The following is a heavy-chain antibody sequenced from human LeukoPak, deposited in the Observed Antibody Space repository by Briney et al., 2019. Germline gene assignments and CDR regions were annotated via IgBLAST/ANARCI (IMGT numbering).Heavy chain of an antibody. CDR3: ANYYDRSGFDY. J-gene: IGHJ4*02. CDR1: GGSISSYY. CDR2: ISYSGST. Sequence: SSETLSLTCTVSGGSISSYYWSWIRQPPGKGLEWIGYISYSGSTNYNPSLKSRVTISVDTSKNQFSLKLSSVTAADTAVYYCANYYDRSGFDYWGQGALVTVSS. D-gene: IGHD3-22*01. V-gene: IGHV4-59*01.